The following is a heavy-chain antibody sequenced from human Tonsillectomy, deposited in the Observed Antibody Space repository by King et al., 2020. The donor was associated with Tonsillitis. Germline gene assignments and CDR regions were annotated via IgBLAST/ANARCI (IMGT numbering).Heavy chain of an antibody. D-gene: IGHD3-16*01. J-gene: IGHJ6*02. Sequence: VQLVESGGGLVQPGGSLRLSCAASGFTFSSYAMSWVRQAPGKWLEWVSSLSGSGDSTYYADSVKGRFTISRDKSKNTLNLQMNSLRADDTAVYYCAKGLASFYYYGMDVWGQGTTVTVSS. CDR2: LSGSGDST. CDR3: AKGLASFYYYGMDV. CDR1: GFTFSSYA. V-gene: IGHV3-23*04.